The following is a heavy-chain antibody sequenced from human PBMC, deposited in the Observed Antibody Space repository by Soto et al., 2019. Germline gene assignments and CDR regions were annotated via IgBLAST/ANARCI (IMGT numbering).Heavy chain of an antibody. Sequence: SETLSLTCTVSGGSISDDTYYWGWIRQPPGKGLEWIGYIYYSGSTNYNPSLKSRVTISVDTSKNQFSLKLSSVTAADTAVYYCARRYGGAFDIWGQGTMVTVSS. J-gene: IGHJ3*02. CDR1: GGSISDDTYY. D-gene: IGHD3-10*01. CDR3: ARRYGGAFDI. V-gene: IGHV4-61*05. CDR2: IYYSGST.